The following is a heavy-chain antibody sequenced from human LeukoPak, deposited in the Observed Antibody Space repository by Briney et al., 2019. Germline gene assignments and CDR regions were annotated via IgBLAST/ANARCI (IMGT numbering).Heavy chain of an antibody. CDR2: ISGSGGST. CDR3: AKAPYSSGWYEGYYFDY. CDR1: GFTFSSYA. V-gene: IGHV3-23*01. J-gene: IGHJ4*02. D-gene: IGHD6-19*01. Sequence: GGSLRLSCAASGFTFSSYAMSWVRQAPGKGLEWVSAISGSGGSTYYADSVKGRFTISRDNSKNTLYLQMNSLRAEDTAVYYCAKAPYSSGWYEGYYFDYWGQGTLVTVSS.